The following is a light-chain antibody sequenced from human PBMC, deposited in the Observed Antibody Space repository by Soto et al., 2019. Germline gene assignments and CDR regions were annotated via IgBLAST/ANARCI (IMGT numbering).Light chain of an antibody. Sequence: DIQMTQSPSTLSASVGDRVTITCRASQSISTWLAWYQQKPGNAPKLLIFDASNLESGVPSRFSGSGSGEEYTLTIDSLQPDDFATYYCQQYNRDPRTFGQGTKVDIK. CDR1: QSISTW. V-gene: IGKV1-5*01. CDR2: DAS. CDR3: QQYNRDPRT. J-gene: IGKJ1*01.